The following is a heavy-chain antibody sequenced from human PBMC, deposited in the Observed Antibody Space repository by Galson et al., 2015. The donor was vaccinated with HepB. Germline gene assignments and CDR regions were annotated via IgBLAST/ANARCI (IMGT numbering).Heavy chain of an antibody. V-gene: IGHV1-18*04. D-gene: IGHD6-13*01. Sequence: SVKVSCKASGYTFASYGISWVRQAPGQGLEWMGWISAYNGNSNYAQKLQGRVTMTTDTSTSTAYMELRSLRSDDTAVYYCARSVSSSWQRTLGVWFDPWGQGTLVTVSS. CDR2: ISAYNGNS. CDR3: ARSVSSSWQRTLGVWFDP. CDR1: GYTFASYG. J-gene: IGHJ5*02.